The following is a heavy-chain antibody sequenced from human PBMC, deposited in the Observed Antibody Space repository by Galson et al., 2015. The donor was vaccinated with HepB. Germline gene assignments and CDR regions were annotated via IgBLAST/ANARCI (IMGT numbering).Heavy chain of an antibody. CDR1: GFSLSRSGVG. CDR2: IFWNDDK. D-gene: IGHD2-15*01. CDR3: RHSLGGRAYFYYGLDV. J-gene: IGHJ6*02. V-gene: IGHV2-5*01. Sequence: PALVKPTQTLTLTCTFSGFSLSRSGVGVGWVRQPPGKALEWLALIFWNDDKRYNPSLKSRLTITKDTSKNQVVLTLTNLDPVDTATSYCRHSLGGRAYFYYGLDVWGQGTTVTVSS.